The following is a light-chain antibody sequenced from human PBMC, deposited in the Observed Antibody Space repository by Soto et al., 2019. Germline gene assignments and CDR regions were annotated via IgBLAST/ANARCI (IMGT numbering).Light chain of an antibody. CDR3: QHQRT. Sequence: DIQMTQSPSTLSASVGDRVTITCWASQTTINWLAWYQQKPGKAPKLLIYKASTLESGVPSRFSGSGSGTEFTLTISNLQPDDFGTYYCQHQRTFGQGTKVEIK. J-gene: IGKJ1*01. CDR2: KAS. CDR1: QTTINW. V-gene: IGKV1-5*03.